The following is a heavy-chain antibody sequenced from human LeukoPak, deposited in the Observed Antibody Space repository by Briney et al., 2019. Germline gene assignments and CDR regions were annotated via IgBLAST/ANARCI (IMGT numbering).Heavy chain of an antibody. CDR1: EFTFA. J-gene: IGHJ4*02. V-gene: IGHV3-23*01. Sequence: GGSLRLSCVVSEFTFAVSWVRQAPGTGLEWVSTVNGRGDDSFHADSVKGRFTISRDTSSNTLYLHMSSLRAADTAMYYCVKMKGPERRHCFDYWSQGTQLIVSS. CDR3: VKMKGPERRHCFDY. D-gene: IGHD1-1*01. CDR2: VNGRGDDS.